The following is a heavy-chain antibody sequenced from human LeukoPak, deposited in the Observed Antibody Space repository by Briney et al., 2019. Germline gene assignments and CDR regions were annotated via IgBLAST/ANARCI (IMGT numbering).Heavy chain of an antibody. CDR1: GFTFRSYA. V-gene: IGHV3-23*01. D-gene: IGHD2-21*02. J-gene: IGHJ4*02. CDR3: AKDFVAVTAIGMYYSDY. CDR2: ISGSGGSL. Sequence: TGGSLRLSCAASGFTFRSYAMNWVRQTPGKALEWVSSISGSGGSLYYADSVKGRFTISRDNSKNTFYLQMNSLRAEDTAIYYCAKDFVAVTAIGMYYSDYWGQGTLVTVSA.